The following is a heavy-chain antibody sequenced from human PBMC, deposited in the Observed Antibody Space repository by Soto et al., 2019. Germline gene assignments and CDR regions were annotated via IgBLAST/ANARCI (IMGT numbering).Heavy chain of an antibody. Sequence: QVQLQESGPGLVKPSETLSLTCTVSGGSISTYYWSWIRQPPGKGLEWIGYIYYNGRTNYNPSLESRVTISLDTSKSQFSLNLSSVSAADTAVYYCARDGSGYDFWSGPYFFDYWGPGTLVTVSS. CDR1: GGSISTYY. J-gene: IGHJ4*02. V-gene: IGHV4-59*01. D-gene: IGHD3-3*01. CDR2: IYYNGRT. CDR3: ARDGSGYDFWSGPYFFDY.